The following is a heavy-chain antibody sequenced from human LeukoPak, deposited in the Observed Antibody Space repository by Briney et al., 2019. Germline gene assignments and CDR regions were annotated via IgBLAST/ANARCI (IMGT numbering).Heavy chain of an antibody. Sequence: KTSETLSLTCAVYGGSFSGYYWSWIRQPPGKGLEWIGEINHSGSTNYNPSPKSRVTISVDTSKNQFSLKLSSVTAADTAVYYCARGFGYGAIRFDYWGQGTLVTVSS. D-gene: IGHD4/OR15-4a*01. CDR2: INHSGST. V-gene: IGHV4-34*01. J-gene: IGHJ4*02. CDR3: ARGFGYGAIRFDY. CDR1: GGSFSGYY.